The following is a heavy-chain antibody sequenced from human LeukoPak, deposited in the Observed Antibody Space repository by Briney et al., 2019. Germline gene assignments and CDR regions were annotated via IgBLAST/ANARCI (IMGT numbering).Heavy chain of an antibody. CDR1: GGSISSYY. D-gene: IGHD3-10*01. Sequence: PSETLSLTCTVSGGSISSYYWSWIRQPAGKGLEWIGRIYTSGSTNYNPSLKSRVTISADTSKNQFSLKLSSVTAADTAVYYCARLYYGSGSYSQPPSYYYYYMDVWGKGTTVTISS. CDR3: ARLYYGSGSYSQPPSYYYYYMDV. J-gene: IGHJ6*03. V-gene: IGHV4-4*07. CDR2: IYTSGST.